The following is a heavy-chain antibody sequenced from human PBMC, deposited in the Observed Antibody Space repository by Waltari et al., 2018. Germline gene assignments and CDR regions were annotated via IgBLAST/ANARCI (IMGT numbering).Heavy chain of an antibody. CDR2: IYSGGST. D-gene: IGHD3-16*01. V-gene: IGHV3-53*02. CDR1: GFSVSSNY. J-gene: IGHJ6*03. CDR3: ARSTGDPYYYYYYMDV. Sequence: EVQLVETGGGLIQPGGSLRLSCAASGFSVSSNYMSLARQAPGKGVEWVSVIYSGGSTYYADSVKGRFTISRDNSKNTLYLQMNSLRAEDTAVYYCARSTGDPYYYYYYMDVWGKGTTVTVSS.